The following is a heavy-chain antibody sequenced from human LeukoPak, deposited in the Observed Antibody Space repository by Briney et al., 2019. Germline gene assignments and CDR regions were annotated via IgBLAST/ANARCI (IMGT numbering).Heavy chain of an antibody. CDR1: GFTFSNAW. J-gene: IGHJ4*02. V-gene: IGHV3-15*01. CDR2: IKSKTDGGTT. CDR3: TTPYYYDSSGYLDY. Sequence: GGSLRLSCATSGFTFSNAWMSWVRQAPGKGLEWAGRIKSKTDGGTTDYAAPVKGRFTISRDDSKNTLYLQMNSLKTEDTAVYYCTTPYYYDSSGYLDYWGQGTLVTVSS. D-gene: IGHD3-22*01.